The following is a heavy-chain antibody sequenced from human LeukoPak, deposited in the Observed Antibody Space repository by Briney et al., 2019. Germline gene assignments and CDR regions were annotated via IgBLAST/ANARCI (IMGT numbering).Heavy chain of an antibody. CDR3: ARGDGYNYHFDY. CDR2: INPDGSEK. CDR1: GITFSSYW. J-gene: IGHJ4*02. V-gene: IGHV3-7*05. Sequence: GGSLRLSCAASGITFSSYWMSWVRQAPRKGLEWVANINPDGSEKYCVDSVKGRFTISRDNAKSSLYLQMNSLRAEDTAVYYCARGDGYNYHFDYWGQGALVTDSS. D-gene: IGHD5-24*01.